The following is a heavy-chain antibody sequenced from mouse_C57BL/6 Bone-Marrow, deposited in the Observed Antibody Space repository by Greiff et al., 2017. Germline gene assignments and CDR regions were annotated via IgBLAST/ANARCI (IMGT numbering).Heavy chain of an antibody. D-gene: IGHD4-1*01. J-gene: IGHJ1*03. V-gene: IGHV5-6*01. Sequence: EVLLVEPGGDLVKPGGSLKLSCAASGFTFSSYCMSWVRQTPDKSLEWVGTISSGGSYTYYPESVKGRFTISRDNAKNTLYLQMSSLKSEDAAMYYCASRTGTWYFDVWGTGTTVTVSS. CDR1: GFTFSSYC. CDR2: ISSGGSYT. CDR3: ASRTGTWYFDV.